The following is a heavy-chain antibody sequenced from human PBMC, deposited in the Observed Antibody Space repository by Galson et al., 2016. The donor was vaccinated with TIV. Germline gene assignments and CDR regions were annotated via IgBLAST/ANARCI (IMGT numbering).Heavy chain of an antibody. Sequence: SLRLSCAASGFTFSDYWMHWVCRAPGRGLEWLANIKQDGSVTFHAGAVKGRFAISRDNARNSLYLQMDSLRVDDTAVYYCANFAANYWGRGTLVTVSS. J-gene: IGHJ4*02. V-gene: IGHV3-7*01. CDR1: GFTFSDYW. D-gene: IGHD3-9*01. CDR2: IKQDGSVT. CDR3: ANFAANY.